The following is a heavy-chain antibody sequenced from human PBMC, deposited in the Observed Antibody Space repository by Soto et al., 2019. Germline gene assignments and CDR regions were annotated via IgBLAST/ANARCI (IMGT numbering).Heavy chain of an antibody. CDR2: TSYSGSA. CDR3: VGRLPTIYNDFDS. V-gene: IGHV4-31*03. CDR1: GDSISSGSHY. Sequence: KASETLSLTCTVSGDSISSGSHYWNWIRQRPGKGLEWIGYTSYSGSAYYSPSLKSRLTISVDTSKNQFSLRLNSVTAADTAVYYCVGRLPTIYNDFDSWGQGTQVTVSS. D-gene: IGHD3-3*01. J-gene: IGHJ4*02.